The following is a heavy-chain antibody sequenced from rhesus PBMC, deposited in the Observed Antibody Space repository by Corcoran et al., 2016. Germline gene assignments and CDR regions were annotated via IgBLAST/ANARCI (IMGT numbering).Heavy chain of an antibody. V-gene: IGHV4-80*01. CDR2: INGNSGST. J-gene: IGHJ6*01. Sequence: QVQLQESGPGLVKPSETLSLTCAVSGSSISSYWWSWIRQPPGKGLEWIGEINGNSGSTYYNPSLKSRVTISKDASKNQFSLKLSSVTAADTAVYYCARGGGVIIRNSYGLDSWGQGVVVTVSS. D-gene: IGHD3-34*01. CDR1: GSSISSYW. CDR3: ARGGGVIIRNSYGLDS.